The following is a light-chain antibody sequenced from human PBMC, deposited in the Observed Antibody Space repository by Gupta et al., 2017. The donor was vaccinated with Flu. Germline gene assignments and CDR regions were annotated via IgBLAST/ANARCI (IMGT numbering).Light chain of an antibody. Sequence: QSLLSQPPSASGTPGQRVPMSCSGGSSYSEHHDVYWYQQLPGTAPRLLISRNYQRPSGVPDRFSGSKSGTSASLAISGLRSEDEADYYCAAWDDSLSSWVFGGGTKLTVL. CDR1: SSYSEHHD. V-gene: IGLV1-47*01. CDR2: RNY. J-gene: IGLJ3*02. CDR3: AAWDDSLSSWV.